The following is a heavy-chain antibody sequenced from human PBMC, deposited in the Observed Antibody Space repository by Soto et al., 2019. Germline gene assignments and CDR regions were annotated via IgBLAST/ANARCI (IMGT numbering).Heavy chain of an antibody. V-gene: IGHV1-46*01. CDR3: AAITMVRGVIRDEDY. D-gene: IGHD3-10*01. CDR1: GYTFTSYY. J-gene: IGHJ4*02. Sequence: QVQLVQSGAEVKKPGASVKVSCKASGYTFTSYYMHWVRQAPGQGLEWMGIINPSGGSTSYAQKFQGRVTMPRDTSTSTVYMELSSLRSEDTAVYYCAAITMVRGVIRDEDYWGQGTLVTVSS. CDR2: INPSGGST.